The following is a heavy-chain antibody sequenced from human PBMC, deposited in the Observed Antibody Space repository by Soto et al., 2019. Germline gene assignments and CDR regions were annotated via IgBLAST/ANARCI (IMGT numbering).Heavy chain of an antibody. D-gene: IGHD1-1*01. Sequence: PGGSLRLSCVASGFTFSSYSMSWVRQAPGKGLEWVSHITASGGSTSYADSVKGRFTISRDTSRNTLYLQMNSLGAEDTAVYYCEKCFKVFWKQDAFHIWGQGTVVTVSS. CDR3: EKCFKVFWKQDAFHI. CDR2: ITASGGST. V-gene: IGHV3-23*01. J-gene: IGHJ3*02. CDR1: GFTFSSYS.